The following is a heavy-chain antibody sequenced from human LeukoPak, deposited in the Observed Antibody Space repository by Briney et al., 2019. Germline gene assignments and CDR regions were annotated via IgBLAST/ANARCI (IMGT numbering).Heavy chain of an antibody. J-gene: IGHJ4*02. CDR1: GGSMSPYH. V-gene: IGHV4-59*08. Sequence: SETLSLTCTASGGSMSPYHWGWIRQPPGKGLEWTGYIYYSGSTNYNPSLKSRVTISVDTSKNQFSLKLSSVTAADTAIYYCARAVSGRFDYWGQGTLVTVSS. D-gene: IGHD6-19*01. CDR2: IYYSGST. CDR3: ARAVSGRFDY.